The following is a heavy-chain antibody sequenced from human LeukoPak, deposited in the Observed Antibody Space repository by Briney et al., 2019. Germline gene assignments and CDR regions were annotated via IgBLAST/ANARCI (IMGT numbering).Heavy chain of an antibody. CDR1: GFTFPNYV. CDR3: ANEYSKGDV. V-gene: IGHV3-23*01. J-gene: IGHJ3*01. CDR2: ISGSGGNT. Sequence: GGSLRLSCAASGFTFPNYVMSWVRQAPGKGLEWVSGISGSGGNTYYADSVKGRLTISRDNSKNTLYLQMNSLRAEDAAVYYCANEYSKGDVWGQGTMVTVSS. D-gene: IGHD4-11*01.